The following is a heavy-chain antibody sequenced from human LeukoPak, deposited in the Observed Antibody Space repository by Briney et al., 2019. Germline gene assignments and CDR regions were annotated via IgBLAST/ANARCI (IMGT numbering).Heavy chain of an antibody. Sequence: SETLSLTCTVSGGSISSYYWSWIRQPPGKGLEWIGEINHSGSTNYNPSLKSRVTISVDTSKNQFSLKLSSVTAADTAVYYCARGGSGWYRGWFDPWGQGTLVTVSS. D-gene: IGHD6-19*01. V-gene: IGHV4-34*01. J-gene: IGHJ5*02. CDR1: GGSISSYY. CDR3: ARGGSGWYRGWFDP. CDR2: INHSGST.